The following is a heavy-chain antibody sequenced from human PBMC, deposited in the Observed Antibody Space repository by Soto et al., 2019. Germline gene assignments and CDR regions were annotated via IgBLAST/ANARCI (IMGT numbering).Heavy chain of an antibody. CDR2: IIPIFGTA. CDR1: GGTFSSYA. V-gene: IGHV1-69*01. Sequence: QVQLVQSGAGVKKPGSSVKVSCKASGGTFSSYAISWVRQAPGQGLEWMGGIIPIFGTANYAQKFQGRVTITADESTSTAYMELSSLRSEDTAVYYCARARRDYDYVWGSYRLYYFDYWGQGTLVTVSS. J-gene: IGHJ4*02. D-gene: IGHD3-16*02. CDR3: ARARRDYDYVWGSYRLYYFDY.